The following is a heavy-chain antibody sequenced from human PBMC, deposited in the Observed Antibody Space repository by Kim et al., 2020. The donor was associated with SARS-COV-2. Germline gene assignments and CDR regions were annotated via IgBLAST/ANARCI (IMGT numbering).Heavy chain of an antibody. V-gene: IGHV1-46*03. D-gene: IGHD5-12*01. Sequence: ASVKVSCKASGFPFTDFYMHWVRQAPGQGLEWMGLINPTNGNTWYAQKFQGRITMTGATSTNTIYMELNSLKSDDSALYYCSRMASSGSFVYWGQGTL. CDR3: SRMASSGSFVY. CDR2: INPTNGNT. J-gene: IGHJ4*02. CDR1: GFPFTDFY.